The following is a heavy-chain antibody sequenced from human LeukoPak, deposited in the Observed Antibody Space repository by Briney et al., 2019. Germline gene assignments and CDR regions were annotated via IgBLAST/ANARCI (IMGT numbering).Heavy chain of an antibody. V-gene: IGHV3-15*01. CDR1: GFTFSNAW. CDR3: TTITIIVVVTDY. Sequence: GGSLRLSCAASGFTFSNAWMSWVRQAPGKGLEWVGRIKSKTDGGTTDYAAPVKGRFTISRDDSKNTLYLQMNSLKTEDTAVYYCTTITIIVVVTDYWGQGTLVAVSS. CDR2: IKSKTDGGTT. D-gene: IGHD3-22*01. J-gene: IGHJ4*02.